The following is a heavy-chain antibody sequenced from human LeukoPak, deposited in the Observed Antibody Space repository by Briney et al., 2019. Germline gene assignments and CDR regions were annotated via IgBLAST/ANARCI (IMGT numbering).Heavy chain of an antibody. CDR3: ARDSGLDSSSQRRRDYYGMDV. Sequence: ASVKVSFKASGYTFSSSGISWVRQAPGQGLEWMGWISAYNGNTNYAQKLQGRVTMTTDTSTSTAYMEVRSLRSEDTAVYYCARDSGLDSSSQRRRDYYGMDVWGQGTTVTVSS. J-gene: IGHJ6*02. CDR1: GYTFSSSG. CDR2: ISAYNGNT. D-gene: IGHD6-13*01. V-gene: IGHV1-18*01.